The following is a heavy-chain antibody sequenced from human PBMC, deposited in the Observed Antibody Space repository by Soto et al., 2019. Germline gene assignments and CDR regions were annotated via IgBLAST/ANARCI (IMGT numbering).Heavy chain of an antibody. Sequence: QVHLVESGGGVVQPGRSLRLSCAASGFTFSKYSMHWVRQAPGKGLEWVAVISHDGTNQRYADSVKGRFTTSRDNFKNPLALQMNSLRAEDTALYYCARGGVDQLPHGEFDHWGQGTLVTVSS. V-gene: IGHV3-30-3*01. CDR1: GFTFSKYS. J-gene: IGHJ4*02. CDR3: ARGGVDQLPHGEFDH. CDR2: ISHDGTNQ. D-gene: IGHD2-2*01.